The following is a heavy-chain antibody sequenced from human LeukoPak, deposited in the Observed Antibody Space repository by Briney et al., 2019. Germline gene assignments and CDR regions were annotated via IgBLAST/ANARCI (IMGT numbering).Heavy chain of an antibody. V-gene: IGHV3-43D*03. CDR1: GFTFDDYA. CDR3: ARGFLGQWLAVDY. Sequence: GGSLRLSCAASGFTFDDYAMHWVRHAPGKGLEWVSLISWDGGRTYYADSVRGRFTISRDNAKNSLYLQMNSLRAEDTAVYYCARGFLGQWLAVDYWGQGTLVTVSS. J-gene: IGHJ4*02. CDR2: ISWDGGRT. D-gene: IGHD6-19*01.